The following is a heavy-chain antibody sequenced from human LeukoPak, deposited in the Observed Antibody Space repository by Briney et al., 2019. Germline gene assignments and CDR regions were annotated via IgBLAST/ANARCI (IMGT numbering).Heavy chain of an antibody. V-gene: IGHV4-34*01. CDR2: INHSGST. J-gene: IGHJ4*02. CDR1: GGSFSTYS. CDR3: ARFSVAAAGNFDY. D-gene: IGHD6-13*01. Sequence: SETLSLTCAVYGGSFSTYSWSWIRQPPGKGLEWIGEINHSGSTNYNPSLKSRVTISVDTSRNQFSLMLTSMTAADTAVYYCARFSVAAAGNFDYWGQGTLVTVSS.